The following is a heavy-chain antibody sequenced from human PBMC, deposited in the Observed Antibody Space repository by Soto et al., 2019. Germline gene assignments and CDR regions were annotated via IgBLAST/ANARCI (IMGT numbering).Heavy chain of an antibody. CDR2: IHYSGST. V-gene: IGHV4-59*08. D-gene: IGHD5-12*01. Sequence: PSETLSLTCTVSGGSISTYYWSWIRQPPGKGLEWIGYIHYSGSTNYNPSLKSRVTISVDTSKNQFPLKVSSVTAADTAVYYCARQGYSGYDDYWGQGTLVTVSS. J-gene: IGHJ4*02. CDR1: GGSISTYY. CDR3: ARQGYSGYDDY.